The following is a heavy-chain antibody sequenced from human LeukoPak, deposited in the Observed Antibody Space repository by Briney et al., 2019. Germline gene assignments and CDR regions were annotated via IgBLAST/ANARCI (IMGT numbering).Heavy chain of an antibody. J-gene: IGHJ4*02. CDR1: GFTVSSNY. V-gene: IGHV3-53*01. Sequence: GGSLRLSCAASGFTVSSNYMSWVRRAPGKGLEWVSVIYSGGSTYYADSVKGRFTISRDNSKNTLYLQMNSLRAEDTAVYYCARGFEAGSGYYSWGQGTLVTVSS. CDR2: IYSGGST. D-gene: IGHD3-22*01. CDR3: ARGFEAGSGYYS.